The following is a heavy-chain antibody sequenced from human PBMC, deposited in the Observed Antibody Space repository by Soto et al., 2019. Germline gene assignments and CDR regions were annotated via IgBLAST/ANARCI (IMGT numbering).Heavy chain of an antibody. CDR1: GYTFTGYY. CDR3: ARGSGSLYYFHY. J-gene: IGHJ4*02. D-gene: IGHD1-26*01. Sequence: ASVKVSCKASGYTFTGYYMHWVRQAPGQGLEWMGWINPNSGGTNYAQKFQGRVTMTRDTSISTAYMELSRLRAEDTALYYCARGSGSLYYFHYWGQGTLVTVSS. V-gene: IGHV1-2*02. CDR2: INPNSGGT.